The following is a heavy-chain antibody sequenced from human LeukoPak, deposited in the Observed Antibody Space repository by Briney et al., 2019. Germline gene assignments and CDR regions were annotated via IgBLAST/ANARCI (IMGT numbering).Heavy chain of an antibody. D-gene: IGHD6-19*01. Sequence: NASETLSLTCGVSGGSIYSHYWGWIRQPPGKGLEWIGDIYYKGNTNYNPSLKSRVTISLDTSKNPLSLTLTSVVAADTATYYCMRRDTGWNYSDYWGQGILVTVSS. V-gene: IGHV4-59*08. CDR2: IYYKGNT. CDR3: MRRDTGWNYSDY. J-gene: IGHJ4*02. CDR1: GGSIYSHY.